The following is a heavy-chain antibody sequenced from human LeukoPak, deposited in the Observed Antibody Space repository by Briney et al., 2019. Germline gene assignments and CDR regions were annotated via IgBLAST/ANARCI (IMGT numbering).Heavy chain of an antibody. D-gene: IGHD3-10*01. Sequence: ASVKVSCKASGYTFTSYDINWVRQAPGQGLEWMGWMNPNSGNTGYAQKFQGRVTMTRNTSISTAYMELSSLRSEDTAVYYCARVSNAGLWFGETALDPWGQGTLVTVSS. V-gene: IGHV1-8*01. CDR1: GYTFTSYD. J-gene: IGHJ5*02. CDR3: ARVSNAGLWFGETALDP. CDR2: MNPNSGNT.